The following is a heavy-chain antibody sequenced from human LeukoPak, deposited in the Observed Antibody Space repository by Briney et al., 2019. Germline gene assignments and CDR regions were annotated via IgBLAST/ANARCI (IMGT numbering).Heavy chain of an antibody. CDR2: ISSSSSTI. Sequence: GGSLRLSCAASGFTFSSYSTNWVRQAPGKGLEWVSYISSSSSTIYYADSVKGRFTISRDNAKNSLYLQMNSLRAEDTAVYYCARVGMYYGDFSYYFDYWGQGTLVTVSS. D-gene: IGHD4-17*01. CDR3: ARVGMYYGDFSYYFDY. J-gene: IGHJ4*02. CDR1: GFTFSSYS. V-gene: IGHV3-48*01.